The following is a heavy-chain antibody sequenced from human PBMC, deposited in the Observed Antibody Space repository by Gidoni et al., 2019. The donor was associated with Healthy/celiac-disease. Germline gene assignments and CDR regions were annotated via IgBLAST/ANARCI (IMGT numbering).Heavy chain of an antibody. D-gene: IGHD1-26*01. CDR2: MSSNGGST. V-gene: IGHV3-64D*06. CDR1: AFTFSSYA. J-gene: IGHJ4*02. Sequence: EVQLVESGDGLVQPGGSLSLSCSAYAFTFSSYAMHWVRQAPGKGLEYVSVMSSNGGSTYYADSVKGRFTISRDNSKNTLYLQMSSLRAEDTAVYYCVKDGPSGSYSFDYWGQGTLVTVSS. CDR3: VKDGPSGSYSFDY.